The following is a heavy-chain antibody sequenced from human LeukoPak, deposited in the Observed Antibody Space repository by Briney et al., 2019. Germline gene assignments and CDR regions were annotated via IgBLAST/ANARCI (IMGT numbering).Heavy chain of an antibody. D-gene: IGHD3-22*01. CDR1: GFTFSSYS. Sequence: PGGSLRLSCAASGFTFSSYSMNWVRQAPGKGLEWVSSISSSSSYIYYADSVKGRFTISRDNAKNSLYLQMNSLRAEDTAVYYCARDRNYYDSSGYFPPDAFDIWGQGTMVTVSS. CDR3: ARDRNYYDSSGYFPPDAFDI. J-gene: IGHJ3*02. V-gene: IGHV3-21*01. CDR2: ISSSSSYI.